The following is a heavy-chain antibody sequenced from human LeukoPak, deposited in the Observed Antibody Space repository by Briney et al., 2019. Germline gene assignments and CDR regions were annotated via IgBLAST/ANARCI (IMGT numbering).Heavy chain of an antibody. CDR3: ASQSKYYDILTGYSPGWFDP. CDR2: IHYGGST. CDR1: GGSLTSYY. D-gene: IGHD3-9*01. J-gene: IGHJ5*02. Sequence: SETLSLTCTVSGGSLTSYYWGWIRQPPGKGLEWIGSIHYGGSTHYNPSLKSRVTISVDTSKNQFSLKLSSVTAADTAVYYCASQSKYYDILTGYSPGWFDPWGQGTLVTVSS. V-gene: IGHV4-39*01.